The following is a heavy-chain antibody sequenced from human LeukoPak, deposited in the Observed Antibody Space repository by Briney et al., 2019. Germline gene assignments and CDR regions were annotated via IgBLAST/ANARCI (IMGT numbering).Heavy chain of an antibody. CDR2: IIPILGIA. V-gene: IGHV1-69*04. Sequence: SVKVSCKASGGTFSSYAINWVRQAPGQGLEWMGRIIPILGIANNAQKFQGRVTITADKSTSTAYMELSSLRSEDTAVYYCARVAPGPTWECYFDYWGQGTLVTVSS. J-gene: IGHJ4*02. CDR1: GGTFSSYA. D-gene: IGHD1-26*01. CDR3: ARVAPGPTWECYFDY.